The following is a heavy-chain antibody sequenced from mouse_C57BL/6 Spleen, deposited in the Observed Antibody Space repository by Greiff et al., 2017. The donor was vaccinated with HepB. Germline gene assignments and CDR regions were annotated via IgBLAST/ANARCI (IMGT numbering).Heavy chain of an antibody. D-gene: IGHD2-4*01. CDR2: ISSGSSTI. CDR1: GFTFSDYG. CDR3: ARPRLMITCAY. V-gene: IGHV5-17*01. Sequence: EVMLVESGGGLVKPGGSLKLSCAASGFTFSDYGMHWVRQAPEKGLEWVAYISSGSSTIYYADTVKGRFTISSDNAKNTLFLQMTSLRSEDTAMYYCARPRLMITCAYWGQGTLVTVSA. J-gene: IGHJ3*01.